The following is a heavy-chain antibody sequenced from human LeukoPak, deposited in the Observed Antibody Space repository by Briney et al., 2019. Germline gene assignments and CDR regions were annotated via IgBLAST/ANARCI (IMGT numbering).Heavy chain of an antibody. D-gene: IGHD3-16*01. Sequence: GGSLRLSCAASGFTFSSYAMHWARQAPGKGLEWVAVISYDGSNKYYADSVKGRFTISRDNSKNTLYLQMNSLRAEDTAVYYCARTPSGEVAWGWGQGTMVTVSS. V-gene: IGHV3-30*04. CDR1: GFTFSSYA. J-gene: IGHJ3*01. CDR3: ARTPSGEVAWG. CDR2: ISYDGSNK.